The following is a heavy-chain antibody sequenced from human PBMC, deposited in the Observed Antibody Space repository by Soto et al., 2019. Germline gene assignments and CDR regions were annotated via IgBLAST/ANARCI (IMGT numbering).Heavy chain of an antibody. CDR1: GYSIGGGYY. CDR3: ARSLYTSSWYAGY. D-gene: IGHD6-13*01. V-gene: IGHV4-38-2*01. CDR2: VYHSGTT. J-gene: IGHJ4*02. Sequence: ASETLSLTCAVSGYSIGGGYYWGWIRQPPGKGLEWIGSVYHSGTTYYNPSLKSRVAISIDTSKNHFSLKLSSVTAADTALYFCARSLYTSSWYAGYWGQGTLVTVSS.